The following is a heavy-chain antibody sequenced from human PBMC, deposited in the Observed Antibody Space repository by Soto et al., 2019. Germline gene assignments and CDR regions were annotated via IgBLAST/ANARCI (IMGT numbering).Heavy chain of an antibody. J-gene: IGHJ2*01. Sequence: QVQLVESGGGVVQPGRSLRLSCAASGFTFSSYGMHWVRQAPGKGLEWVAVISYDGSNKYYADSVKGRFTISRDNSKNTLYLQMNSMSAEDTAVYYCEKVGEGGYYYGDFDLWGRGTLVTVSS. V-gene: IGHV3-30*18. CDR1: GFTFSSYG. D-gene: IGHD3-22*01. CDR2: ISYDGSNK. CDR3: EKVGEGGYYYGDFDL.